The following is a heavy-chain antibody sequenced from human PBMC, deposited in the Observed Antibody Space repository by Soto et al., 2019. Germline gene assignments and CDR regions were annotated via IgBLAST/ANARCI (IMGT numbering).Heavy chain of an antibody. J-gene: IGHJ4*02. CDR2: IDGSDVGT. V-gene: IGHV3-23*01. Sequence: EVQLLESGGGLVQPGGSLRLSCAASGFKFYSYAMNWVCQAPGKGLEWVSGIDGSDVGTYYAASVKGWFSISRDNSGNTLYLQMHSLCFEDTAVYYCAKEWAWIHDKIEQWGQGTLVTVSS. CDR1: GFKFYSYA. D-gene: IGHD5-18*01. CDR3: AKEWAWIHDKIEQ.